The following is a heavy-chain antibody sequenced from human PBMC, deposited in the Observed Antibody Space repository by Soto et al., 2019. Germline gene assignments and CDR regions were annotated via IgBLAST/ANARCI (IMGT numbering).Heavy chain of an antibody. J-gene: IGHJ6*02. D-gene: IGHD2-21*02. Sequence: GGSLRLSCEVSGFTFSMYSMSWVRQSPGKGLEWVAKIPQEGVDGHYADSVKGRFTISRDNGKNSLYLQLNNLRAEDTAVYYCARDHLILPAHDFFYGSDVWGRGTTVTVSS. CDR3: ARDHLILPAHDFFYGSDV. CDR1: GFTFSMYS. CDR2: IPQEGVDG. V-gene: IGHV3-7*03.